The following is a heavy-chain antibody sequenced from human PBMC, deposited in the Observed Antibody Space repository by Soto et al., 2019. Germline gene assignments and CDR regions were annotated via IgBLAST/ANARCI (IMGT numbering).Heavy chain of an antibody. J-gene: IGHJ4*02. CDR2: ITPTLNIA. D-gene: IGHD1-26*01. CDR1: GGTFSSYT. Sequence: QLQLVQSGAEVREPGSSVKVSCKASGGTFSSYTVIWVRQAPGQGLEWMGGITPTLNIAKYAEKLQGRVTITADECTSPVNMHLSSLRSEDTAVYFCARGYYSGSNPSAFGYWGQGTLVSVSS. CDR3: ARGYYSGSNPSAFGY. V-gene: IGHV1-69*01.